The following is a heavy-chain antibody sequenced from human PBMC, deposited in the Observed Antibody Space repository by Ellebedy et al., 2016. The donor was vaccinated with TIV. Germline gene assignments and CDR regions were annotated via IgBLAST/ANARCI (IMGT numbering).Heavy chain of an antibody. J-gene: IGHJ3*02. CDR2: VTDSGSST. V-gene: IGHV3-23*01. CDR1: GFPVSSIY. D-gene: IGHD3-3*01. CDR3: AKDLGKGVTLDAFDI. Sequence: GESLKISCAASGFPVSSIYVNWVRQAPGKGLEWVSGVTDSGSSTFYSDSVKGRFTISRDNSEKTVYLQMNSLRAEDTSVYYCAKDLGKGVTLDAFDIWGQGTTVIVSS.